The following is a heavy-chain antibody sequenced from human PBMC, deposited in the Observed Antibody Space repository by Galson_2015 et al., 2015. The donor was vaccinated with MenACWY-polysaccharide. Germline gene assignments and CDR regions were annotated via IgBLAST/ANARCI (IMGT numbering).Heavy chain of an antibody. CDR1: GYTFTRYS. CDR2: INYNRGVT. D-gene: IGHD2-15*01. Sequence: SVPVSCPASGYTFTRYSIPWFLPAPGKGLEWMGWINYNRGVTTYVQKFQGRVTMTRDTSINKAYMELNSLRSDDTAVYYCGLLLGDSGDYLCQGTLLTVSS. CDR3: GLLLGDSGDY. V-gene: IGHV1-2*02. J-gene: IGHJ4*02.